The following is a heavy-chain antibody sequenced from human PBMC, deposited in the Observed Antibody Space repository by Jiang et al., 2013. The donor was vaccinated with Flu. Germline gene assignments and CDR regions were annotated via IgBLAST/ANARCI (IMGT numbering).Heavy chain of an antibody. CDR1: GGSFSGYY. CDR3: VRGNTYYYDSSGRCWFDP. D-gene: IGHD3-22*01. CDR2: INHSGST. Sequence: LLKPSETLSLTCAVYGGSFSGYYWSWIRQPPGKGLEWIGEINHSGSTNYNPSLKSRVTISVDTSKNQFSLKLSSVTAADTAVYYCVRGNTYYYDSSGRCWFDPWGQGTLVTVSS. V-gene: IGHV4-34*01. J-gene: IGHJ5*02.